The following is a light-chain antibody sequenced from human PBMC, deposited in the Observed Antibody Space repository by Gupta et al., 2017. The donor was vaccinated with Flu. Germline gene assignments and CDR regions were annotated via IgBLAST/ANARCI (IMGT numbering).Light chain of an antibody. Sequence: YELPQPPSASVSPGQTARITYSGNTLSNQYTSWYQQKPGQAPVLIVFKDTERPSGIPERFSGSNSGTTVTLTISGVQAEDEAAYYCQSADNSGSFVIFGGGTRLTV. CDR3: QSADNSGSFVI. CDR1: TLSNQY. V-gene: IGLV3-25*03. J-gene: IGLJ2*01. CDR2: KDT.